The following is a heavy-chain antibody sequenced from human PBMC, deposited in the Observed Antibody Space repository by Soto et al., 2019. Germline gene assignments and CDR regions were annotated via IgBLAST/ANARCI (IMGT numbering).Heavy chain of an antibody. V-gene: IGHV1-69*02. CDR2: IIPILGIA. D-gene: IGHD2-2*01. CDR3: ARVAPDIVVVPAATYWFDP. CDR1: GGTFSSYT. J-gene: IGHJ5*02. Sequence: VKVSCKASGGTFSSYTISWVRQAPGQGLEWMGRIIPILGIANYAQKFQGRVTITADKSTSTAYMELSSLRSEDTAVYYCARVAPDIVVVPAATYWFDPWGQGTLVTVSS.